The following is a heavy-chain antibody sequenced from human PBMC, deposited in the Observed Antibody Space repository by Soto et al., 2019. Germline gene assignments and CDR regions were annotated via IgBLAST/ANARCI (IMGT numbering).Heavy chain of an antibody. Sequence: QVQLVQSGAEVKKPGASVKVSCKASGYTFTSYYMHWVRQAPGQGLEWMGIINPSSGSTTYAQKFQGRVTMTSDTSTSTVFMELSSLRSEDTAVYYCARDRGYYYGNGGYPYNWFDPWGQGTLVTVSS. CDR3: ARDRGYYYGNGGYPYNWFDP. V-gene: IGHV1-46*01. CDR2: INPSSGST. J-gene: IGHJ5*02. CDR1: GYTFTSYY. D-gene: IGHD3-22*01.